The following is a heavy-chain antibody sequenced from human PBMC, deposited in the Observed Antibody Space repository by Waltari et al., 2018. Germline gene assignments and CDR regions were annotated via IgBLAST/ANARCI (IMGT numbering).Heavy chain of an antibody. V-gene: IGHV4-38-2*01. D-gene: IGHD3-10*01. J-gene: IGHJ3*02. CDR3: ARLGFRDRGAFDI. CDR1: GYSISSGYY. CDR2: IYHSGST. Sequence: QVQLQESGPGLVKPSETLSLTCAVSGYSISSGYYWGWIRQPPGKGLEWIGSIYHSGSTYYNPSLKSRVTISVDTSKNHFSLKLSSVTAADTAVYYCARLGFRDRGAFDIWGQGTMVTVSS.